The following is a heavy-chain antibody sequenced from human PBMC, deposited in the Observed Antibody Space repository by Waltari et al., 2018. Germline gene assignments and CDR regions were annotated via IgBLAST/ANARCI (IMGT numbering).Heavy chain of an antibody. CDR3: AREGGTSGYSGYFDY. CDR2: MSYDGISK. V-gene: IGHV3-30*01. J-gene: IGHJ4*02. D-gene: IGHD2-15*01. Sequence: QVQLVESGGGVVQPGRSLRLPCAAPGFTFRTWILHWGRQAPGKGLEGVAAMSYDGISKYYADSVKGRFTLAGDDSKNTVYLQINSLRAEDTAVYYCAREGGTSGYSGYFDYWGQGTLVTVSS. CDR1: GFTFRTWI.